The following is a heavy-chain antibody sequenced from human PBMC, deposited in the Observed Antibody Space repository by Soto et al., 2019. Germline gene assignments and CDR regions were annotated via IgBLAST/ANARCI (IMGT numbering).Heavy chain of an antibody. J-gene: IGHJ5*02. V-gene: IGHV4-34*01. CDR1: GGSFSGYY. D-gene: IGHD2-2*01. CDR2: INHSGST. CDR3: ARSIVVVPAAPPDWFDP. Sequence: SETLSLTCAVYGGSFSGYYLSWIRQRTGKGLEWIVEINHSGSTNYNPSLKSRVTISVDKSKNQFSLKLSSVTAADTAVYYCARSIVVVPAAPPDWFDPWGQGTLVTVSS.